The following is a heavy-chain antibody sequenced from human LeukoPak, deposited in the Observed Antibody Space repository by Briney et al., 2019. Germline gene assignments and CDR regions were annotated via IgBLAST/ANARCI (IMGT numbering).Heavy chain of an antibody. Sequence: GRSLRLSCAASGFTFRSYGMHWVRQAPGKGLEWVAIIWYDGSNKYYADFVKGRFTTSRDNSKNTLYLQMNSLRADDTAVYYCARVSGYSGTWYVDYWGQGTLVTVSS. D-gene: IGHD6-13*01. CDR2: IWYDGSNK. CDR1: GFTFRSYG. J-gene: IGHJ4*02. CDR3: ARVSGYSGTWYVDY. V-gene: IGHV3-33*08.